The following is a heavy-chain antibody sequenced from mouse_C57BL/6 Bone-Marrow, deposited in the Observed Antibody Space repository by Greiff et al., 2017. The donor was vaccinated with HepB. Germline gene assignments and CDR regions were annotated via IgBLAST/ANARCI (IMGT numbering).Heavy chain of an antibody. Sequence: VQLKQPGAELVKPGASVKLSCKASGYTFTSYWMHWVKQRPGRGLEWIGRIDPNSGGTKYNEKFKSKATLTVDKPSSTAYMQLSSLTSEDSAVYYCAKPHYYGSSYGYFDVWGTGTTVTVSS. J-gene: IGHJ1*03. CDR1: GYTFTSYW. CDR2: IDPNSGGT. D-gene: IGHD1-1*01. V-gene: IGHV1-72*01. CDR3: AKPHYYGSSYGYFDV.